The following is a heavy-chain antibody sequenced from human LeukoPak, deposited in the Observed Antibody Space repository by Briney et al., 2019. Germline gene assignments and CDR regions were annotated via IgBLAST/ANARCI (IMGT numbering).Heavy chain of an antibody. CDR3: AKGRYLTIVTTFYFDY. D-gene: IGHD4-17*01. CDR2: IRYDGSNE. Sequence: GGSLKLSCAASGFTFNNYGINWVRQAPGKGLEWVSFIRYDGSNENYADSLKGRFTISRDNSKNTLYLQMNSLKTEDTAVHYCAKGRYLTIVTTFYFDYWGQGTMVTVSS. J-gene: IGHJ4*02. CDR1: GFTFNNYG. V-gene: IGHV3-30*02.